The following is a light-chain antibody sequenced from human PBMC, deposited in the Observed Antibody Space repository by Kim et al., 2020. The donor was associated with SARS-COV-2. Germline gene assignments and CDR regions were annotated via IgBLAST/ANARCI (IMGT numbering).Light chain of an antibody. CDR3: VTWDDNVDGWV. CDR2: SFD. Sequence: QSVLTQPPSASGTPGQTVTLICSGSAGNIGRWPVSWYQQVPGMAPKFLAVSFDQRPSGVPGRISGSKSGTSAALAISGLQSEDEADYYCVTWDDNVDGWVFGGGTRLTVL. J-gene: IGLJ3*02. V-gene: IGLV1-44*01. CDR1: AGNIGRWP.